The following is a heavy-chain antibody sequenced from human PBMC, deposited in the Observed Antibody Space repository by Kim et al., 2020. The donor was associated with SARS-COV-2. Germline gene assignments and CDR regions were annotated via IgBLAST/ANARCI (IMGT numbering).Heavy chain of an antibody. CDR1: GYTFTSYA. D-gene: IGHD6-13*01. Sequence: ASVKVSCKASGYTFTSYAMHWVRQAPGQRLEWMGWINAGNGNTKYSQKFQGIVTITRDTSASTAYMELSSLRSEDTAVYYCARDFEGSSSWYLAVNAFDIWGQGTMVTVSS. J-gene: IGHJ3*02. CDR2: INAGNGNT. V-gene: IGHV1-3*01. CDR3: ARDFEGSSSWYLAVNAFDI.